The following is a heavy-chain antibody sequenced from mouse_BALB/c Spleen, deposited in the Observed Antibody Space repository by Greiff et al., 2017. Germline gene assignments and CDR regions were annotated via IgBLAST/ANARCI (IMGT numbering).Heavy chain of an antibody. J-gene: IGHJ3*01. CDR2: ILPGSGST. CDR1: GYTFSSYW. CDR3: ARGGTWKAWFAY. D-gene: IGHD3-3*01. Sequence: QVQLQQSGAELMKPGASVKISCKATGYTFSSYWIEWVKQRPGHGLEWIGEILPGSGSTNYNEKFKGKATFTADTSSNTAYMQLSSLTSEDSAVYYCARGGTWKAWFAYWGQGTLVTVSA. V-gene: IGHV1-9*01.